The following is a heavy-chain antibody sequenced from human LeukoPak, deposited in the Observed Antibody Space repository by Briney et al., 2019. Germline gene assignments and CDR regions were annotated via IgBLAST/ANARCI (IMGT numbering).Heavy chain of an antibody. D-gene: IGHD2-2*01. J-gene: IGHJ4*02. CDR2: RKQVGSAK. Sequence: GGSLRLSCTASGFTSSDHWTTWVRHAPGKGMEWGANRKQVGSAKYYVDSVKGRFTISRDNAKNSLYLQMDSLRVEDTATYYCARWRGSTSERSDYWGQGTLVTVSS. V-gene: IGHV3-7*01. CDR3: ARWRGSTSERSDY. CDR1: GFTSSDHW.